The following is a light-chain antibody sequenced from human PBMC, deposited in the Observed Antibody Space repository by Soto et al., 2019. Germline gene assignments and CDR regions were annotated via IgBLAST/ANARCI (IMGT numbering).Light chain of an antibody. CDR1: QSVSSS. V-gene: IGKV3-15*01. CDR3: QQYNDWPRT. J-gene: IGKJ1*01. CDR2: GAS. Sequence: EIVMTQSPATLSVSPGERAPLSCRASQSVSSSLAWYQQKPGQAPRLLIYGASTRATGVPARFSGGGSGTEFTLTISSLQSEDFAVYYCQQYNDWPRTFDQGTKV.